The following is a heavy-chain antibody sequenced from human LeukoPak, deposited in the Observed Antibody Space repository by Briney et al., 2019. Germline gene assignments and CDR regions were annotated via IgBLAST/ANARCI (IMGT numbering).Heavy chain of an antibody. CDR1: GFIFSSYA. Sequence: GGSLGLSCAASGFIFSSYAMSWVRQAPGKGLKWVSSISGSGGSTYYADSVKGRFTISRDNSKNTLYLQMNSLRAEDTAIYFCAKDKYYGDFGYDYWGQGTLVTVSS. J-gene: IGHJ4*02. D-gene: IGHD4-17*01. CDR2: ISGSGGST. CDR3: AKDKYYGDFGYDY. V-gene: IGHV3-23*01.